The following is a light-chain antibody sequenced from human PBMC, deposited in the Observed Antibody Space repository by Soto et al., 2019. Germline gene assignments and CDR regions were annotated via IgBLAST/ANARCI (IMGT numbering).Light chain of an antibody. J-gene: IGKJ2*01. V-gene: IGKV4-1*01. Sequence: DIVMTQSPDSRAVSLGERATINCKSSQSLLYSSNNENYLAWYQQKPGQPPKLLIYWASTRQSGVPDRFSGSGSGTDFTLTISSLQAKDVAVYYCQQYYSTPYTFGQGTKLEIK. CDR1: QSLLYSSNNENY. CDR2: WAS. CDR3: QQYYSTPYT.